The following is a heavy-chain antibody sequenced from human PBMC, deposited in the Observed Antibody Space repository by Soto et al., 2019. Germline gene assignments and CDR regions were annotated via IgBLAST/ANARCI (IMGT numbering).Heavy chain of an antibody. CDR1: GDSVSSNSAA. J-gene: IGHJ6*02. CDR2: TYYRSKWYN. CDR3: ARDRAGSRGNYYYYGMDV. D-gene: IGHD3-16*01. Sequence: SQTLSLTCAISGDSVSSNSAAWNWIRQSPSRGLEWLGRTYYRSKWYNDYAISVKSRITINPDTSKNQFSLQLNSVTPEDTAVYYCARDRAGSRGNYYYYGMDVWGQGTTVTVSS. V-gene: IGHV6-1*01.